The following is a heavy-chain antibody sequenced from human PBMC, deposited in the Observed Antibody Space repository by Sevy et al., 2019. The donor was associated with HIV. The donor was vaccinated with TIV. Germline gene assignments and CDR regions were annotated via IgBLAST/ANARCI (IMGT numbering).Heavy chain of an antibody. CDR1: GFTFGDYC. CDR2: LKSDVYCGNV. D-gene: IGHD6-13*01. V-gene: IGHV3-49*04. Sequence: GGSLRLSCTASGFTFGDYCMSWVRQAPGKGLEWVAFLKSDVYCGNVDHAASGRGRFVISRDESKTIAYLQMNDLKTEETGVYYCARWKAAQSIFDYWGQGALVTVSS. CDR3: ARWKAAQSIFDY. J-gene: IGHJ4*02.